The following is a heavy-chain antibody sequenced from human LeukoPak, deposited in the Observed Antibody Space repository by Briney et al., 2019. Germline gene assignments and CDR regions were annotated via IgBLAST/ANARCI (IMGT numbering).Heavy chain of an antibody. V-gene: IGHV3-30*02. CDR3: AKDPLGSSWYGGFDP. J-gene: IGHJ5*02. CDR2: IRYDGSNK. CDR1: GFTFSSYE. Sequence: GGSLRLSCAASGFTFSSYEMNWVRQAPGKGLEWVAFIRYDGSNKYYADSVKGRFTISRDNSKNTLYLQMNSLRAEDTAVYYCAKDPLGSSWYGGFDPWGQGTLVTVSS. D-gene: IGHD6-13*01.